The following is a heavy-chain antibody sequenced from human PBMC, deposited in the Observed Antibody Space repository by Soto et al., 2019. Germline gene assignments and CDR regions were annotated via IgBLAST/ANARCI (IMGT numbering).Heavy chain of an antibody. CDR1: GYTFTIYG. Sequence: QVQLVQSGAAVKKPGASVKVSCKASGYTFTIYGISWVRQAPGQGLEWMGWISGYNGNTDYAQNLQDRVTLTTDASTSSVYMELRSLRSDDTAVYYCARADYYDSSGYYGYWGQGTLITVSS. CDR3: ARADYYDSSGYYGY. CDR2: ISGYNGNT. D-gene: IGHD3-22*01. V-gene: IGHV1-18*04. J-gene: IGHJ4*02.